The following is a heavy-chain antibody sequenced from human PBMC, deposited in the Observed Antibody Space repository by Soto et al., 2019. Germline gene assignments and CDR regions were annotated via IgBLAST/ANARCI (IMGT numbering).Heavy chain of an antibody. CDR1: GYTFTGYY. Sequence: QVQLVQSGAEVKKPGASVKVSCKASGYTFTGYYMHWVRQAPGQGLEWMGSINPNSGGTNYAQKFQGWVTMTRDTSISTAYMELSRLRSDDTAVYYCARVRGYCSGGSCYLDAFDIWGQGTMVTVSS. J-gene: IGHJ3*02. D-gene: IGHD2-15*01. CDR2: INPNSGGT. V-gene: IGHV1-2*04. CDR3: ARVRGYCSGGSCYLDAFDI.